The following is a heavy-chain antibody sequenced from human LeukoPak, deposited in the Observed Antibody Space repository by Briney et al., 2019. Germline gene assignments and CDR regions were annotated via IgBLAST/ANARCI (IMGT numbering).Heavy chain of an antibody. V-gene: IGHV4-4*07. J-gene: IGHJ6*03. CDR3: ARLKFYDSTGYTPGYYMDV. CDR1: GGSIISYY. Sequence: SETLSLTCTVSGGSIISYYWSWVRQSGGKGLEWIGRIYPSGSTEYNTSLKSRVTMSVDMSKKQFSLKLTSVTAADTAVYFCARLKFYDSTGYTPGYYMDVWGKGATVTVSS. CDR2: IYPSGST. D-gene: IGHD3-22*01.